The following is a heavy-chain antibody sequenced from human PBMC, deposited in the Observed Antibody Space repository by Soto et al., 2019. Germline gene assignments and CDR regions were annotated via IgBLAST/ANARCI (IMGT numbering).Heavy chain of an antibody. D-gene: IGHD5-12*01. Sequence: ASVKVSFKASGYTFTSYGISWVRQAPGQGLEWMGWISAYNGNTNYAQKLQGRVTMTTDTSTSTAYMELRSLRSDDTAVYYCARTPQGAGYSGYDYVKYYYYMDVWGKGTTVTVSS. CDR3: ARTPQGAGYSGYDYVKYYYYMDV. CDR2: ISAYNGNT. V-gene: IGHV1-18*01. CDR1: GYTFTSYG. J-gene: IGHJ6*03.